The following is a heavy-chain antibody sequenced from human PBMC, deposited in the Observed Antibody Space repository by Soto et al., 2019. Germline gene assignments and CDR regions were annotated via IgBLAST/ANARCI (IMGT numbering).Heavy chain of an antibody. Sequence: SETLSLTCTVSGGSISSYYWSWIRQPPGKGLEWIGYIYYSGSTNYNPSLKSRVTTSVDTSKNQFSLKLSSVTAADTAVYYCAREGRFLEWLSHYYYYMDVWGKGTTVTVSS. D-gene: IGHD3-3*01. CDR3: AREGRFLEWLSHYYYYMDV. V-gene: IGHV4-59*01. CDR2: IYYSGST. CDR1: GGSISSYY. J-gene: IGHJ6*03.